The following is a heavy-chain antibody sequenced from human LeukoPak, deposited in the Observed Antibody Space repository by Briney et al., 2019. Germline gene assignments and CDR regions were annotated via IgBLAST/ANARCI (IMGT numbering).Heavy chain of an antibody. J-gene: IGHJ4*02. D-gene: IGHD3-16*02. Sequence: PGGSLRLSWAASGFTFSSYAMSWVRQAPGKGLEWVSAISGSGGSTYYADSVKGRFTISRDNSKNTLYLQMNSLRAEDTAVYYCAKDYVWGSYRHQYFDYWGQGTLVTVSS. CDR2: ISGSGGST. CDR3: AKDYVWGSYRHQYFDY. CDR1: GFTFSSYA. V-gene: IGHV3-23*01.